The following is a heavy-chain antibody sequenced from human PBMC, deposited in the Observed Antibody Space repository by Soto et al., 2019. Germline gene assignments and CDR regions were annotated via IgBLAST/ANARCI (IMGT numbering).Heavy chain of an antibody. CDR3: ARTLYGDNVDY. CDR2: ISAYNGNT. CDR1: GYSFTGYY. V-gene: IGHV1-2*02. D-gene: IGHD4-17*01. J-gene: IGHJ4*02. Sequence: ASVKVSCKASGYSFTGYYMHWVRQAPGQGLEWMGWISAYNGNTNYAQNFQGRVTMTRNTSISTAYMELSSLRSEDTAVYYCARTLYGDNVDYWGQGTLVTVSS.